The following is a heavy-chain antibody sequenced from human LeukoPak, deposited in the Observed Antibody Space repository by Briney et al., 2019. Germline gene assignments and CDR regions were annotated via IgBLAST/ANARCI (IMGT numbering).Heavy chain of an antibody. CDR2: ISSSGSTI. Sequence: GGSLRLSCAASGFTFSSYAMSWVRQAPGKGLEWVSYISSSGSTIYYADSVRGRFTISRDNAKNSLYLQMNSLSAEDTAFYYCARDALQLAGNYVTRWWFDPWGQGTLVTVSS. CDR3: ARDALQLAGNYVTRWWFDP. J-gene: IGHJ5*02. CDR1: GFTFSSYA. D-gene: IGHD3-9*01. V-gene: IGHV3-48*01.